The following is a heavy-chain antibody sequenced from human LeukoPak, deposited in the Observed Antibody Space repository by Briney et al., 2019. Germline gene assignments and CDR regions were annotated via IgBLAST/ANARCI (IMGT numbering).Heavy chain of an antibody. V-gene: IGHV4-39*07. J-gene: IGHJ4*02. Sequence: SETLSLTCTVSSGSISTSNYYWGWIRQPPGKGLEWIGSIYYSGTTHYNPSLKSRVTIAVDTSKNQFSLKLISVTAADTAVYYCARGTLYSGWSYHLDYWGQGTLVTVSS. CDR2: IYYSGTT. D-gene: IGHD6-19*01. CDR3: ARGTLYSGWSYHLDY. CDR1: SGSISTSNYY.